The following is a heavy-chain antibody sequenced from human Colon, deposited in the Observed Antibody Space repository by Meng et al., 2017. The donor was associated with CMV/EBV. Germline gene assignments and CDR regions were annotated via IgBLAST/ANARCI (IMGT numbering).Heavy chain of an antibody. V-gene: IGHV3-72*01. CDR3: TSGYWYETYFDH. CDR2: SRNEANIYTT. Sequence: GESLKISCATSGFTFSHHYMDWVRQAPGKGLEWVGRSRNEANIYTTEYAPSVRGRFTISRDVSKKLLFLHMTSLKTDDTAVYYCTSGYWYETYFDHWGQGTLVTVSS. J-gene: IGHJ4*02. CDR1: GFTFSHHY. D-gene: IGHD3-22*01.